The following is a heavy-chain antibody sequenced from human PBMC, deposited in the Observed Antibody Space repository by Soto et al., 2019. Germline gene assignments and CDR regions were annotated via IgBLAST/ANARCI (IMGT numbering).Heavy chain of an antibody. CDR2: IIPIFGTA. V-gene: IGHV1-69*01. Sequence: QVQLVQSGAEVKKPGSSVKVSCKASGGTFCSYAISWVRQAHGQGLEWMGGIIPIFGTANYAQKFQGRVTITADESTSTAYMELSSLRSEDTAVYYCARGKPKKYYYGMDVWGQGTTVTVSS. CDR3: ARGKPKKYYYGMDV. CDR1: GGTFCSYA. J-gene: IGHJ6*02.